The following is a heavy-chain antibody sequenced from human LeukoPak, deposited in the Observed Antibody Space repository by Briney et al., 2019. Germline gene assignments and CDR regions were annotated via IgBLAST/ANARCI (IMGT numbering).Heavy chain of an antibody. D-gene: IGHD6-19*01. Sequence: PGGSLRLSCAASGSTISNNYMSWVRQAPGKGLEWVSVIYSGGRTYYADSVKGRFTISRDNSKDTLYLQMNSLRAEDTAVYYCARERAVAGLFDYWGQGTLVTVSS. V-gene: IGHV3-66*01. CDR1: GSTISNNY. CDR2: IYSGGRT. J-gene: IGHJ4*02. CDR3: ARERAVAGLFDY.